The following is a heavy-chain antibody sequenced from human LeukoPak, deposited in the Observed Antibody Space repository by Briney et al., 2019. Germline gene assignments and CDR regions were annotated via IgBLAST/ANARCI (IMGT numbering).Heavy chain of an antibody. V-gene: IGHV3-30*04. CDR2: ISYDGSNK. D-gene: IGHD3-16*01. CDR1: GFTFSSYA. Sequence: GRSLRLSCAASGFTFSSYAMHWVRQAPGKGLEWVAVISYDGSNKHYADSVKGRFTISRDNSKNTLYLQMNSLRAEDTAVYYCARAGGGKGGAFDIWGQGTMVTVSS. CDR3: ARAGGGKGGAFDI. J-gene: IGHJ3*02.